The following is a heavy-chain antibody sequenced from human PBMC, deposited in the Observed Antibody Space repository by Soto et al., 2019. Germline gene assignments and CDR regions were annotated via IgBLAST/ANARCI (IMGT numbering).Heavy chain of an antibody. J-gene: IGHJ6*02. V-gene: IGHV1-69*01. CDR3: ARELTYCSSTSCPAEYYYYGMDV. CDR1: GGTFSSYA. Sequence: QVQLVQSGAEVKKPGSSVKVSCKASGGTFSSYAISWVRQAPGQGLEWMGGIIPIFGTANYAQKFQGRVTITADESTSTAYMELSSLRSDDTAVYYCARELTYCSSTSCPAEYYYYGMDVWGQGTTVTVSS. CDR2: IIPIFGTA. D-gene: IGHD2-2*01.